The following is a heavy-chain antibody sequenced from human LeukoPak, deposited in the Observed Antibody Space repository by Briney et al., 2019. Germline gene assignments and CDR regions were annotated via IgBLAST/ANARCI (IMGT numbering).Heavy chain of an antibody. D-gene: IGHD6-13*01. Sequence: SETLSLTCTVSGGSISSSSYYWGWIRQPPGKGLEWIGSIYYSGSTYYNPSFKSRVTISVDTSKNQFSLKLSSVTAADTAVYYCAREAAADPIPDYWGQGTLVTVSS. CDR1: GGSISSSSYY. V-gene: IGHV4-39*07. J-gene: IGHJ4*02. CDR2: IYYSGST. CDR3: AREAAADPIPDY.